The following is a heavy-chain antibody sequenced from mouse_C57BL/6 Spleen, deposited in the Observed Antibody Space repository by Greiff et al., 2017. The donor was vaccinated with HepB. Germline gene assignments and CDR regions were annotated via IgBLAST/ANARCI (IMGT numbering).Heavy chain of an antibody. V-gene: IGHV5-6*02. D-gene: IGHD3-1*01. J-gene: IGHJ2*01. CDR1: GFTFSSYG. Sequence: DVKLVESGGDLVKPGGSLKLSCAASGFTFSSYGMSWVRQTPDKRLEWVATISSGGSYTYYPDSVKGRFTISRDNAKNTLYLQMSSLKSEDTAMYYCARRATDYFDYWGQGTTLTVSS. CDR2: ISSGGSYT. CDR3: ARRATDYFDY.